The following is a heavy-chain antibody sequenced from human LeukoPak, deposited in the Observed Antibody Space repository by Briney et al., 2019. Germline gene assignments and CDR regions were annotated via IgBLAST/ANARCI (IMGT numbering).Heavy chain of an antibody. Sequence: PGGSLRLSCAASGFTFSDYYMSWIRQAPGKGPARVSYISSSGSTIYYADSVKGRFTISRNNAKNSLYLQMNSLRAEDTAVYYCARDRPRIAVAGGRYYFDYWGQGTLVTVSS. V-gene: IGHV3-11*01. CDR1: GFTFSDYY. D-gene: IGHD6-19*01. CDR3: ARDRPRIAVAGGRYYFDY. CDR2: ISSSGSTI. J-gene: IGHJ4*02.